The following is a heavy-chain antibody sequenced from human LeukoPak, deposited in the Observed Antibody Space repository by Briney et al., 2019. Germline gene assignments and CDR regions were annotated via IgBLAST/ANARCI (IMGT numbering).Heavy chain of an antibody. Sequence: PSETLSLTCAVYGGSFSGYYWSWIRQPPGKGLEWIGEINHSGSTNYNPSLKSRVTISVDTSKNQFSLKLSSVTAADTAVYYCARGVTVYWYFDLWGRGTLVTVSS. CDR3: ARGVTVYWYFDL. J-gene: IGHJ2*01. D-gene: IGHD3-16*02. V-gene: IGHV4-34*01. CDR2: INHSGST. CDR1: GGSFSGYY.